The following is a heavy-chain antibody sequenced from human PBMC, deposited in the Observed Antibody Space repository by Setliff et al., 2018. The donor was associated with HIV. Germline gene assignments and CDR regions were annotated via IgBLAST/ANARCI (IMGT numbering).Heavy chain of an antibody. CDR3: ARATSPRPMVRGGWFDP. V-gene: IGHV4-34*01. CDR2: IYYFGIT. CDR1: GGSFSGYS. J-gene: IGHJ5*02. D-gene: IGHD3-16*01. Sequence: PSETLSLTCAVYGGSFSGYSWGWIRQPPGKGLEWIGNIYYFGITNYNPSLKSRVTISVDTSKNQFSLKLTSVTAPDTATYYCARATSPRPMVRGGWFDPWGQGTLVTVSS.